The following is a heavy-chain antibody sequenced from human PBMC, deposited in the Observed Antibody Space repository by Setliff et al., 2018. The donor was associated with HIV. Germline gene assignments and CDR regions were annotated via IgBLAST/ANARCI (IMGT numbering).Heavy chain of an antibody. CDR2: IYYSGST. J-gene: IGHJ4*02. CDR3: ARLSSYRSSSYYFDY. V-gene: IGHV4-39*01. D-gene: IGHD6-6*01. Sequence: PSETLSLTCTVSGGSISSSSYYWGWIRQPPGKGLEWIANIYYSGSTFYNPSLKSRVTMSVDTSKNQFSLKLNSVTAADTAVYHCARLSSYRSSSYYFDYWGQGALVTVSS. CDR1: GGSISSSSYY.